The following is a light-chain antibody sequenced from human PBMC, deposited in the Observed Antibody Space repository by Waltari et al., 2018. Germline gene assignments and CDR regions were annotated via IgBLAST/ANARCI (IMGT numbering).Light chain of an antibody. CDR3: QQYGETPWT. V-gene: IGKV3-20*01. Sequence: EIVLTQSPGTLSLSPGERATLSCRATESVPANYLAWYQQKPGQAPRLLISGASSRATGIPDRFSGRGSGTDVTLTIARLEPEDFALYYCQQYGETPWTVGQGTKVDLK. CDR1: ESVPANY. J-gene: IGKJ1*01. CDR2: GAS.